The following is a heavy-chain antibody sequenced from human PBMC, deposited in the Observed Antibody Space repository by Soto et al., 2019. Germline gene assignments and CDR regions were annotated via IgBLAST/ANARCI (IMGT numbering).Heavy chain of an antibody. CDR1: GFTFTSSA. D-gene: IGHD5-18*01. CDR3: AADPRDSYGHDALEI. V-gene: IGHV1-58*01. Sequence: GASVKVSCRASGFTFTSSAVQWVRQARGQRLEWIGWIVVGSGNTNYAQKFQERVTITRDMSTSTAYMELSSLRSEDTAVYYCAADPRDSYGHDALEIWAQGQRGTVS. CDR2: IVVGSGNT. J-gene: IGHJ3*02.